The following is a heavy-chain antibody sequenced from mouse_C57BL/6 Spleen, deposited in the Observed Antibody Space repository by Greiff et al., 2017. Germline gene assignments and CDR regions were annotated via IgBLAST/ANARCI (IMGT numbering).Heavy chain of an antibody. CDR1: GYTFTSYW. D-gene: IGHD1-1*01. J-gene: IGHJ4*01. CDR2: IYPGSGST. V-gene: IGHV1-55*01. CDR3: ASGDYYGSRMDY. Sequence: QVQLQQPGAELVKPGASVKMSCKASGYTFTSYWITWVKQRPGHGLEWIGDIYPGSGSTNYNEQFKSKATLTVDTSSSTAYMQLSSLTSEDSAVDYCASGDYYGSRMDYWGQGTSVTVSS.